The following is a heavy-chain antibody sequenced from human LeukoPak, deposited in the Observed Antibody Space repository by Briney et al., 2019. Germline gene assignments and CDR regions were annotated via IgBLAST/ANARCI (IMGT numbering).Heavy chain of an antibody. J-gene: IGHJ4*02. CDR1: GGSISSSSYY. CDR3: ARYDVWGTYRAFDY. D-gene: IGHD3-16*02. V-gene: IGHV4-61*05. Sequence: SETLSLTCTVSGGSISSSSYYWSWIRQPPGKGLEWTGYIYYSGSTNYNPSLKSRVTISVDTSKNQFSLKPSSVTAADTAVYYCARYDVWGTYRAFDYWGQGTLVTVSS. CDR2: IYYSGST.